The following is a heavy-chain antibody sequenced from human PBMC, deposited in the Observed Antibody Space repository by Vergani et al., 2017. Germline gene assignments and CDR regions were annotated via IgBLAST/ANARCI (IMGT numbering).Heavy chain of an antibody. CDR2: IWYDGSNK. Sequence: QVQLVESGGGVVQPGRSLRLSCAASGFTFSNYGMHWVRQAPGKGLEWVAVIWYDGSNKYYADSVKGRFTISRDNSKNTLYLQMNSLRAEDTAVYYCARDRRGTVAGGPFDYWGQGTLVTVSS. V-gene: IGHV3-33*01. CDR3: ARDRRGTVAGGPFDY. D-gene: IGHD6-19*01. CDR1: GFTFSNYG. J-gene: IGHJ4*02.